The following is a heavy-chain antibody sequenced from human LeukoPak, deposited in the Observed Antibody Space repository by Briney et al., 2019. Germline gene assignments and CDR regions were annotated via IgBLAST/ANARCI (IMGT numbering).Heavy chain of an antibody. CDR1: GGTFSSYA. J-gene: IGHJ5*02. CDR3: ARWNGDGWFDP. V-gene: IGHV1-69*04. CDR2: IIPILGIA. Sequence: SVKVSCKASGGTFSSYAISWVRQAPGQGLEWMGRIIPILGIANYAQKFQGRVTITADKSTSTAYMELSSLRSKDTAVYYCARWNGDGWFDPWGQGTLVTVSS. D-gene: IGHD1-1*01.